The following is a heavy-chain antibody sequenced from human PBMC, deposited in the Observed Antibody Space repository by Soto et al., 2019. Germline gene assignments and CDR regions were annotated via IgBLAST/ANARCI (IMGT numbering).Heavy chain of an antibody. CDR3: AKKVNSGPGSQYFDY. J-gene: IGHJ4*02. V-gene: IGHV3-23*01. CDR2: FRSGGDDGTT. D-gene: IGHD3-10*01. CDR1: GFTFSSYS. Sequence: TGGSLRLSCADSGFTFSSYSMSWVRQAPGKGLEWVSGFRSGGDDGTTYYADSVKGRFTISRDNSKNTLFLQMDSLRAEDTAIYYCAKKVNSGPGSQYFDYWGQGTLVTVSS.